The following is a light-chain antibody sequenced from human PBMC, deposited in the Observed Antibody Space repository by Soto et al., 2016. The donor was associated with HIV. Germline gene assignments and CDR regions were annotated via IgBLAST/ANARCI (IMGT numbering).Light chain of an antibody. V-gene: IGLV3-21*02. CDR1: NVGSKS. CDR3: QVWDTYTNHFV. Sequence: SYVLTQPPSLSVAPRQTARITCGGNNVGSKSVQWYQQKPGQAPVLVVYDDSDRPSGIPERFSGSNSGNTATLSISRVEAGDEADYYCQVWDTYTNHFVFGPGTKVTVL. J-gene: IGLJ1*01. CDR2: DDS.